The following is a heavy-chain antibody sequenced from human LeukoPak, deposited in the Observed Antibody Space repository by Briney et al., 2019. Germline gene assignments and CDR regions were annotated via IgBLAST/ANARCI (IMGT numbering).Heavy chain of an antibody. D-gene: IGHD6-13*01. J-gene: IGHJ6*02. Sequence: GGSLRLSCATSGFTFSSYEMTWFRQAPGRGLEWVAYISSSGTSKNYADSVKGRFTISRDNAKNSLYLQMSSLRAEDTAVYYCAAAGDYYYYYGMDVWGQGTTVTVSS. CDR3: AAAGDYYYYYGMDV. CDR1: GFTFSSYE. V-gene: IGHV3-48*03. CDR2: ISSSGTSK.